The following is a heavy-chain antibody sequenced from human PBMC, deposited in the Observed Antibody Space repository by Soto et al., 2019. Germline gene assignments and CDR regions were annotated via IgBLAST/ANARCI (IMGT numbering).Heavy chain of an antibody. CDR2: IYYSGST. D-gene: IGHD1-26*01. CDR1: GGSISRGDDY. J-gene: IGHJ4*02. V-gene: IGHV4-30-4*01. CDR3: ARDLALRVGATEVLVYPDY. Sequence: PSETLFLTCTVSGGSISRGDDYWGWIRQPPGKGLEWIGYIYYSGSTYYNPSLKSRVTISVDTSKNQFSLKLSSVTAADTAVYYCARDLALRVGATEVLVYPDYWGQGTLVTVSS.